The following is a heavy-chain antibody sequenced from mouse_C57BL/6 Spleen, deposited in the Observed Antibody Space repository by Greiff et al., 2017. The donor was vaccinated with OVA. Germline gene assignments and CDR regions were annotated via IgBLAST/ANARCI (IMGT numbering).Heavy chain of an antibody. CDR3: APSYYYGSPSWFAY. D-gene: IGHD1-1*01. Sequence: EVQLQQSGPVLVKPGASVKMSCKASGYTFTDYYMNWVKQSHGKSLEWIGVINPYNGGTSYNQKFKGKATLTVDKSSSTAYMELNSLTSEDSAVYYCAPSYYYGSPSWFAYWGQGTLVTVSA. J-gene: IGHJ3*01. V-gene: IGHV1-19*01. CDR2: INPYNGGT. CDR1: GYTFTDYY.